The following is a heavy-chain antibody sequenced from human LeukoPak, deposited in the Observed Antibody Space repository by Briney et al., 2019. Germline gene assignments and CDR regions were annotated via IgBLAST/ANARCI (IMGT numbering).Heavy chain of an antibody. D-gene: IGHD4-11*01. J-gene: IGHJ4*02. V-gene: IGHV3-23*01. Sequence: GGSLRLSCAASGFTFSSYAMSWVRQAPGKGLEWVSGISSSGSGGSTYYADSVKGRFTISRDNAKNSLYLQMNSLRAEDTAVYYCARSGPMHSFDAWGQGILVTVS. CDR1: GFTFSSYA. CDR2: ISSSGSGGST. CDR3: ARSGPMHSFDA.